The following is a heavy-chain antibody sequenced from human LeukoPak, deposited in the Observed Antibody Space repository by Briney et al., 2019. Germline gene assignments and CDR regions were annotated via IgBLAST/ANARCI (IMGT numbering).Heavy chain of an antibody. CDR3: AKGSEWELLQSFFDY. Sequence: GGSLRLSCAASGFTFSSYAMSWVRQAPGKGLEWVSAISGSGGSTYYADSVKGRFTISRDNSKNTLYLQMNSLRAEDTAVYYCAKGSEWELLQSFFDYWAREPWSPSPQ. D-gene: IGHD1-26*01. CDR1: GFTFSSYA. CDR2: ISGSGGST. V-gene: IGHV3-23*01. J-gene: IGHJ4*02.